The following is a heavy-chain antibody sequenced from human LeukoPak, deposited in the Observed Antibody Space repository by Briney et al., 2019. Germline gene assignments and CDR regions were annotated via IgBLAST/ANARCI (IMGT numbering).Heavy chain of an antibody. J-gene: IGHJ6*02. CDR2: IWYDGSNK. Sequence: GGSLRLSCAASGFTFSSYGMHWVRQAPGKGLEWVAVIWYDGSNKYYADSVKGRFTISRDNSKNTLYLQMNSLRAEDTAVYYCARDVVAVAGTIHYNGMDVWGQGTTVTVSS. CDR1: GFTFSSYG. V-gene: IGHV3-33*01. CDR3: ARDVVAVAGTIHYNGMDV. D-gene: IGHD6-19*01.